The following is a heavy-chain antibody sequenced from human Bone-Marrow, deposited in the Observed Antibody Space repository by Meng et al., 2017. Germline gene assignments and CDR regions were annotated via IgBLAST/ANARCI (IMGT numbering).Heavy chain of an antibody. CDR3: ARDGLRFAYSGNFDY. D-gene: IGHD3-16*01. J-gene: IGHJ4*02. V-gene: IGHV1-18*01. Sequence: HVQLVQSGDEVKKPGASVKGSCKASGYTFTSYGISWVRQAPGQGLEWMGWISAYNGNTNYAQKLQGRVTMTTDTSTSTAYMELRSLRSDDTAVYYCARDGLRFAYSGNFDYWGQGTLVTVSS. CDR1: GYTFTSYG. CDR2: ISAYNGNT.